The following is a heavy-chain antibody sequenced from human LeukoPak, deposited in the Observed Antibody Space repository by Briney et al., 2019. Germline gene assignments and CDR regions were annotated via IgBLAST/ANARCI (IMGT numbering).Heavy chain of an antibody. CDR3: ARGWLGLRYFDFYYMDV. D-gene: IGHD3-9*01. J-gene: IGHJ6*03. Sequence: ASVKVSCKASGGTFSSYAISWVRQAPGQGLEWMGGIIPIFGTANYAQKFQGRVTITADKSTSTAYMELSSLRSEDTAVYYCARGWLGLRYFDFYYMDVWGKGTTVTVSS. CDR1: GGTFSSYA. CDR2: IIPIFGTA. V-gene: IGHV1-69*06.